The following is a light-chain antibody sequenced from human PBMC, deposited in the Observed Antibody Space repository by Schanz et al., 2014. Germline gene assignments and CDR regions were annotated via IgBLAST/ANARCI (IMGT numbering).Light chain of an antibody. CDR2: DAF. CDR1: ESISTY. J-gene: IGKJ1*01. V-gene: IGKV3D-15*01. Sequence: EIVMTQSPATLSLSPGETVTLSCRASESISTYVAWYQQKPGQAPRLLIYDAFDRATGVPARFSGGGFGTDFTLTISSLQSEDLAVYFCQQYDTWPRTFGQGTKVEI. CDR3: QQYDTWPRT.